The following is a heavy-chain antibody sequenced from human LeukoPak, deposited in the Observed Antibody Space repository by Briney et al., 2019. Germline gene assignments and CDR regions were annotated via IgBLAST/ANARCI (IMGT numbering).Heavy chain of an antibody. D-gene: IGHD2-2*01. CDR2: ISSSGSTI. CDR1: GFAFSSYE. Sequence: GGSLRLSCPASGFAFSSYEMNWVRQAPGKGLEWVSYISSSGSTIYYADSVKGRFTISRDNAKNSLYLQMNSLRAEDTAVYYCARASYCSSTSCYWPYYFDYWGQGTLVTVSS. V-gene: IGHV3-48*03. J-gene: IGHJ4*02. CDR3: ARASYCSSTSCYWPYYFDY.